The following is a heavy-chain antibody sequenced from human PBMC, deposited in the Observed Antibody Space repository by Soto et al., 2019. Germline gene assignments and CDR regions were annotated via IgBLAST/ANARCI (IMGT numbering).Heavy chain of an antibody. CDR1: GFTFSTYG. D-gene: IGHD2-15*01. V-gene: IGHV3-33*01. CDR2: IWYDGSNK. Sequence: GGSLRLSCAASGFTFSTYGMHWVRQAPGKGLEWVAVIWYDGSNKYYADSVKGRFTISRDNSKKTLYLQMNSLRVEDTALYYCARAEGVVAVITPPDYWGQGTLVTVSS. J-gene: IGHJ4*02. CDR3: ARAEGVVAVITPPDY.